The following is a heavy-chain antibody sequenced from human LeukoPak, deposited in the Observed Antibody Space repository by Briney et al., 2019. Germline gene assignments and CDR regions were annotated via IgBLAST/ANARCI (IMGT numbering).Heavy chain of an antibody. CDR2: INPNSGGT. CDR3: ARGRPGDYFDY. CDR1: GYIFPEYF. Sequence: ASVKVSFKACGYIFPEYFMHWVRQAPGQGLEWMGWINPNSGGTSYLQNFQGRVTMTRDTSISTAYMDLSRLRSDDTAVYYCARGRPGDYFDYWGQGTLVTVSS. V-gene: IGHV1-2*02. D-gene: IGHD6-25*01. J-gene: IGHJ4*02.